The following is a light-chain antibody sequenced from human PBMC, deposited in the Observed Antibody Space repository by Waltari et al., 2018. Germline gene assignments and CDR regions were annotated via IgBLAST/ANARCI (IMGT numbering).Light chain of an antibody. V-gene: IGLV3-25*03. CDR1: ALPKQY. CDR2: KNN. CDR3: QSADSSGTYVI. J-gene: IGLJ2*01. Sequence: SYELTQPPSVSVSPGQTARITCSGGALPKQYAYWYQQKAGQAPVLVVEKNNERPSGVPERLSGSSSGQTVTLTISGVQAEDEADYYCQSADSSGTYVIFGGGTKLTVL.